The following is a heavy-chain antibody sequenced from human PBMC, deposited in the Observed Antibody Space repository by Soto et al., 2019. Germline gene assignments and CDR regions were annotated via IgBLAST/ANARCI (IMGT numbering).Heavy chain of an antibody. CDR3: TRDLDYGGNSDTIDI. D-gene: IGHD4-17*01. Sequence: GESMKISCKGSGYNFTNYWIGWVLQMPGKGLEWMGIIYPGDSGTTYSPSFQGQVIISADKSISTAYLQWSSLKASDTAMYYCTRDLDYGGNSDTIDIWGQGTMVTVSS. CDR2: IYPGDSGT. J-gene: IGHJ3*02. CDR1: GYNFTNYW. V-gene: IGHV5-51*01.